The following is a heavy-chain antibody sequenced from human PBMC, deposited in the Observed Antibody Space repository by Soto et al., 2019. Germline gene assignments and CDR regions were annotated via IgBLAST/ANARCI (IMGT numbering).Heavy chain of an antibody. CDR3: ARGGYISTWYIGYYYYGMDV. D-gene: IGHD6-13*01. J-gene: IGHJ6*02. CDR2: INPNSGGT. V-gene: IGHV1-2*02. Sequence: ASVKVSCKASGYTFPGYYMHWVRQAPGQGREWMGWINPNSGGTNYAQKFQGRVTMTRDTSISTAYMELSRLRSDDTAVYYCARGGYISTWYIGYYYYGMDVWGQGTTVTVSS. CDR1: GYTFPGYY.